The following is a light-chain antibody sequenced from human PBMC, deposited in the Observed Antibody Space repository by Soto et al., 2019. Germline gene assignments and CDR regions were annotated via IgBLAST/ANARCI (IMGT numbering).Light chain of an antibody. Sequence: DIQMTQSPSSLSASVGDRVTITCQASQDISNYLNWYQQKPGKAPKLLIYVASNLETGVPSRFSGSGSGTDFTFTISSLQPEDIATYYCQQYHTFGGGTKVEIK. CDR2: VAS. J-gene: IGKJ4*01. V-gene: IGKV1-33*01. CDR3: QQYHT. CDR1: QDISNY.